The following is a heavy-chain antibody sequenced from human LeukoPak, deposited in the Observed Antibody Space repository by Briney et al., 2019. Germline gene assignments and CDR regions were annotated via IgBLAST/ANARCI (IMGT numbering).Heavy chain of an antibody. D-gene: IGHD6-19*01. CDR3: AAHRRIAVAGLGPMDV. Sequence: GGSLRLSCAASGFTFSSYSMNWVRQAPGKGLGWVANIKQDGSAEHYVDSVKGRFTISRDNAKNSLYLQVDSLRVEDTAVYYCAAHRRIAVAGLGPMDVWGRGTSVTVSS. CDR1: GFTFSSYS. J-gene: IGHJ6*03. V-gene: IGHV3-7*01. CDR2: IKQDGSAE.